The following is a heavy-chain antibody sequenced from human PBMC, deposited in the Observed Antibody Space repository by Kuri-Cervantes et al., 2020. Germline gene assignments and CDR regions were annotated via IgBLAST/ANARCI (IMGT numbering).Heavy chain of an antibody. D-gene: IGHD2-21*01. CDR2: IWYDGSNK. CDR1: GFTFRSHG. CDR3: AIVGVIVDFDY. V-gene: IGHV3-33*01. Sequence: LTCAASGFTFRSHGMHGVRQAPGKGLEWVAVIWYDGSNKYYADSVKGRFTISRDNSKTTLYLQINSLRAEDTAVYYCAIVGVIVDFDYWGQGTLVTVSS. J-gene: IGHJ4*02.